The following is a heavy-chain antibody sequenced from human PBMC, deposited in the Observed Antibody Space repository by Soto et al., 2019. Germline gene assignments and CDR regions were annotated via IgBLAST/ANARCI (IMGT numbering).Heavy chain of an antibody. V-gene: IGHV4-59*01. CDR1: EGSISSSS. CDR3: ARTALGWFDP. J-gene: IGHJ5*02. Sequence: PSETRAHTCRVSEGSISSSSWSWIRQPPGKGLEWIGYIFYSGSTNQSPSLKSRVTISVDTSKNQFSLKLRSVTAADTAVYYCARTALGWFDPWGQGTLVTVSS. D-gene: IGHD2-21*02. CDR2: IFYSGST.